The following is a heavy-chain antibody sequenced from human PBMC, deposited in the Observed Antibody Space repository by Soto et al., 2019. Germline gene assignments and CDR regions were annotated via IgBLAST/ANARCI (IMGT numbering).Heavy chain of an antibody. CDR1: GGSISSYY. J-gene: IGHJ6*03. CDR3: ARRGVAPGHYYYYYMDV. D-gene: IGHD3-3*01. Sequence: PSETLSLTCTVSGGSISSYYWSWIRQPPGKGLEWIGYIYYSGSTNYNPSLKSRVTISVDTSKNQFSLKLSSVTAADTAVYYCARRGVAPGHYYYYYMDVWGKGTTVTVSS. V-gene: IGHV4-59*08. CDR2: IYYSGST.